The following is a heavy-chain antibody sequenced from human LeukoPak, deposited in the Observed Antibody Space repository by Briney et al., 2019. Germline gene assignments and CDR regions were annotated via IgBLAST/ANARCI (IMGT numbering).Heavy chain of an antibody. V-gene: IGHV4-34*01. Sequence: SETLSLTCGHPRGSSSGYYWIWIPHTPTQELGWSWEIKHSGSTNYNPSLKSRVTISVGTSNNQFYISLTSLTAADTAVYYCARRRWSSSSVIGYGGRGTRVTVSP. D-gene: IGHD6-6*01. CDR1: RGSSSGYY. CDR3: ARRRWSSSSVIGY. CDR2: IKHSGST. J-gene: IGHJ4*02.